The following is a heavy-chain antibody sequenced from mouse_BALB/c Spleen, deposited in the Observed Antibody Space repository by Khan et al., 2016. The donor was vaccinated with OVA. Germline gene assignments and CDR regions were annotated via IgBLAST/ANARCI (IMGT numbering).Heavy chain of an antibody. CDR3: ARNYDYDEGLAY. CDR1: GFSLTTYG. J-gene: IGHJ3*01. CDR2: IWSGGST. V-gene: IGHV2-2*02. D-gene: IGHD2-4*01. Sequence: QVQLKESGPGLVQPSQSLSITCTVSGFSLTTYGVHWVRQSPEKGLEWLGVIWSGGSTDYNAAFISRLSISKDISKSQVFFKMNSLQVNDTAIYYCARNYDYDEGLAYGGQGTLVTVSA.